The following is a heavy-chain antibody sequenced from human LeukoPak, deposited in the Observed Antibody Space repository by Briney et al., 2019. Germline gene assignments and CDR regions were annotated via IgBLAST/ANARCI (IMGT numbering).Heavy chain of an antibody. J-gene: IGHJ4*02. CDR2: ISSSSSYI. V-gene: IGHV3-21*04. D-gene: IGHD3-10*02. Sequence: GGSLRLSCAASGFTFSSYSMNWVRQAPGKGLEWVSSISSSSSYIYYADSVKGRFTISRDNAKNSLYLQMNSLRAEDTAVYYCAKDWYLRGVIRIFDYWGQGTLVTVSS. CDR1: GFTFSSYS. CDR3: AKDWYLRGVIRIFDY.